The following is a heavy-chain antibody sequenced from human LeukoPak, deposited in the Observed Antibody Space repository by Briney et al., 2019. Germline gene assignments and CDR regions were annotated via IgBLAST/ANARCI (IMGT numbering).Heavy chain of an antibody. CDR3: ARGKVDYGDYVWYFDL. J-gene: IGHJ2*01. Sequence: GGSLRLSCAASGFTFSSYAMSWVRQAPGKGLEWVPAISGSGGSTYYADSVKGRFTISRDNSKNTLYLQMNSLRAEDTAVYYCARGKVDYGDYVWYFDLWGRGTLVTVSS. V-gene: IGHV3-23*01. D-gene: IGHD4-17*01. CDR1: GFTFSSYA. CDR2: ISGSGGST.